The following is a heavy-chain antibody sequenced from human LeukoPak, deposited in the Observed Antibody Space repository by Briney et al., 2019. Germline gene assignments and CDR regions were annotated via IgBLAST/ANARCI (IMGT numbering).Heavy chain of an antibody. CDR3: ARHVGPWELPHGDI. CDR2: INLGDSDT. CDR1: GHSFTNHW. J-gene: IGHJ3*02. Sequence: PGESLKISCEASGHSFTNHWIGWVRQMPGKGLEWMGIINLGDSDTRYSPSFQGQVTISADKSISTAYLQWSSLKASDTAMYYCARHVGPWELPHGDIWGQGTMVTVSS. D-gene: IGHD1-26*01. V-gene: IGHV5-51*01.